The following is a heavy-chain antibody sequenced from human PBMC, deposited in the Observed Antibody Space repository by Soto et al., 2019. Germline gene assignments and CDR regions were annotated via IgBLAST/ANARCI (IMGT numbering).Heavy chain of an antibody. CDR3: AREGGCSSTSCYSTSHGGFDY. V-gene: IGHV3-11*06. J-gene: IGHJ4*02. D-gene: IGHD2-2*01. CDR2: ISSSSYT. CDR1: GFTFSDYY. Sequence: SLRLSCAASGFTFSDYYMSWIRQAPGKGLEWVSYISSSSYTNYADSVKGRFTISRDNAKNSLYLQMNSLRAEDTAVYYCAREGGCSSTSCYSTSHGGFDYWGQGTLVTVSS.